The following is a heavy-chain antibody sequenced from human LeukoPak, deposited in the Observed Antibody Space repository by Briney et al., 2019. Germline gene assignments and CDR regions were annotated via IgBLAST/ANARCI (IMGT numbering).Heavy chain of an antibody. CDR2: IYYSGST. CDR1: GGSISSGCYY. CDR3: AREDRDGYNFHYFDY. J-gene: IGHJ4*02. D-gene: IGHD5-12*01. V-gene: IGHV4-31*03. Sequence: PSETLSLTCTVSGGSISSGCYYWSWIRQHPGKGLEWIGYIYYSGSTYYNPSLKSRVTISVDTSKNQFSLKLSSVTAADTAVYYCAREDRDGYNFHYFDYWGQGTLVTVSS.